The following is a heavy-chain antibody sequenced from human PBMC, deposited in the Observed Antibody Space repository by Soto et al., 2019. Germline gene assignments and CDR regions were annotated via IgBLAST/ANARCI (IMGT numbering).Heavy chain of an antibody. D-gene: IGHD3-10*01. V-gene: IGHV3-33*01. CDR2: IWYDGSNK. CDR1: GFTFSSYG. CDR3: ARDLGIRGSGSPDY. Sequence: LSCAASGFTFSSYGMHWVRQAPGKGLEWVAVIWYDGSNKYYADSVKGRFTISRDNSKNTLYLQMNSLRAEDTAVYYCARDLGIRGSGSPDYWGQGTLVTVSS. J-gene: IGHJ4*02.